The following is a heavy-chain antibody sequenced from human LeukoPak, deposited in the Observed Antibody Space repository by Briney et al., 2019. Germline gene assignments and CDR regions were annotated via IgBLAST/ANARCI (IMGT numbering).Heavy chain of an antibody. D-gene: IGHD4-17*01. J-gene: IGHJ4*02. CDR1: GFTFSNYV. V-gene: IGHV3-30-3*01. Sequence: GGSLRLSCAASGFTFSNYVIHWVRQAPGRGLEWVAVIAYDGSNKYYADSVKGRFTISRDNSKNTLYMQMDSLRTEDTAVYYCAREQDYGDNFDYWGQGTLVTVSS. CDR2: IAYDGSNK. CDR3: AREQDYGDNFDY.